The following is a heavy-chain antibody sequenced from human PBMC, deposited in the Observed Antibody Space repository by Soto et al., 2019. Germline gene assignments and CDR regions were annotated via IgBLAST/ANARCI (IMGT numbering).Heavy chain of an antibody. CDR1: GFTFSNFA. J-gene: IGHJ5*02. CDR3: AREFCSGGNCYTSYLDP. CDR2: ISGTDDYT. Sequence: PGGSLRLSCAASGFTFSNFAMTWVRQAPGEGLEWVSSISGTDDYTYYADSVKGRFTISRDNAKSTLFLQMNSLRDEDTAVYYCAREFCSGGNCYTSYLDPWGQGIPVTVYS. V-gene: IGHV3-23*01. D-gene: IGHD2-15*01.